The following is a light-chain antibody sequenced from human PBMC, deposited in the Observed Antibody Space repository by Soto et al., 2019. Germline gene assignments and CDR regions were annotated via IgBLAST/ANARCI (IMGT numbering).Light chain of an antibody. CDR1: LSVSSD. CDR2: RAF. V-gene: IGKV3-15*01. Sequence: EIVMTQSPATLSLSPGERATLSCRASLSVSSDLAWYRQKPGQAPRLLIYRAFTRATGIPARFSGSGFGTDFTLTISSLQSEDFAVYYCQQYNNWPLTFGGGTTVEIK. CDR3: QQYNNWPLT. J-gene: IGKJ4*01.